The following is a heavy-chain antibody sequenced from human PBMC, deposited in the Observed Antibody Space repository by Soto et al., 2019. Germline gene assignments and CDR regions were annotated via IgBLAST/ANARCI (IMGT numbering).Heavy chain of an antibody. J-gene: IGHJ6*03. CDR3: ARVSWGTIFGVVSHHYMDV. CDR2: ISAYNGNT. D-gene: IGHD3-3*01. Sequence: VASVKVSCKASGYTFTSYGISWVRQAPGQGLEWMGWISAYNGNTNYAQKLQGRVTMTTDTSTSTAYMELRSLRSDDTAVYYCARVSWGTIFGVVSHHYMDVWGKGTTVTVSS. V-gene: IGHV1-18*01. CDR1: GYTFTSYG.